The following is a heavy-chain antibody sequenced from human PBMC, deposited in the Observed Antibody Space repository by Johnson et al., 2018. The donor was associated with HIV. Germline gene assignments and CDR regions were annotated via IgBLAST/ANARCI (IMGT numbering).Heavy chain of an antibody. J-gene: IGHJ3*02. Sequence: QVQLVESGGGVVQPGGSLRLSCAASGFTFSSYGMHWVRQAPGKGLEWVAFILYDGSNKYYADSVNGRFTISRDNSKNTLYLQMNSLRVEDTAVYYCARLRGAFDIWGQGTMVTVSS. CDR2: ILYDGSNK. CDR1: GFTFSSYG. V-gene: IGHV3-30*02. CDR3: ARLRGAFDI.